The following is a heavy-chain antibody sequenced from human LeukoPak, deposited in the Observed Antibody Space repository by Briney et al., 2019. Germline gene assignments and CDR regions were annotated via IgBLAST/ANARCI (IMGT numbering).Heavy chain of an antibody. J-gene: IGHJ4*02. CDR2: ISGSSGST. D-gene: IGHD6-19*01. V-gene: IGHV3-23*01. CDR3: AKAVGIPVAGTFDY. Sequence: PGGSLRLSCAASGFTFSSYGMSWVRQAPGKGLEWVSAISGSSGSTYYADSVKGRFTISRDNSKNTLYLQMNSLRAEDTAVYYCAKAVGIPVAGTFDYWGQGTLVTVSS. CDR1: GFTFSSYG.